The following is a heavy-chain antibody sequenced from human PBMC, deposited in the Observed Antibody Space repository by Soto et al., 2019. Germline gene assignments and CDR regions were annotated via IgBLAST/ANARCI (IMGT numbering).Heavy chain of an antibody. D-gene: IGHD6-19*01. CDR3: ARSGKGGYSSGWYRDYYGMDV. CDR2: IKQDGSEK. V-gene: IGHV3-7*03. J-gene: IGHJ6*02. CDR1: GFTFSSYW. Sequence: GGSLRLSXAASGFTFSSYWMSWVRQAPGKGLEWVANIKQDGSEKYYVDSVKGRFTISRDNAKNSLYLQMNSLRAEDTAVYYCARSGKGGYSSGWYRDYYGMDVWGQGTTVTVSS.